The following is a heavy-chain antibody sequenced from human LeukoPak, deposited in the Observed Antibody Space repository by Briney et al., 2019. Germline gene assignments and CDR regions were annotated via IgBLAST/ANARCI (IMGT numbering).Heavy chain of an antibody. CDR3: ARDSSSGWSEGY. D-gene: IGHD6-19*01. V-gene: IGHV4-39*07. CDR2: ITYSGST. Sequence: PSETLSLTCTVSGGSISSRGYYWGWIRQPPGKGLEWIGTITYSGSTYFSPSVKSRVTMSMDTSKNQFSLKLSSVTAADPAVYYCARDSSSGWSEGYWGQGTLVTVSS. CDR1: GGSISSRGYY. J-gene: IGHJ4*02.